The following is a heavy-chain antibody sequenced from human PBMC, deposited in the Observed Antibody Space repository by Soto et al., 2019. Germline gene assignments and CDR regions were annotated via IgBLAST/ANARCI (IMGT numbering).Heavy chain of an antibody. CDR1: GGSISSYY. D-gene: IGHD3-10*01. J-gene: IGHJ6*03. CDR2: IYYSGST. CDR3: ARLQSVRGVYYWDYYMHV. V-gene: IGHV4-59*08. Sequence: QVQLQESGPGLVKPSETLSLTCTVSGGSISSYYWSWIRQPPGKGLEWIGYIYYSGSTNYNPSLKSRVTISVDTSKNQFSLKLSSVTAADTAVYYCARLQSVRGVYYWDYYMHVWGKGTTVTVSS.